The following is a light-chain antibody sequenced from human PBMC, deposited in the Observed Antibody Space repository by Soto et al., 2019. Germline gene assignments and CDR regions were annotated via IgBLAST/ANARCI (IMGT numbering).Light chain of an antibody. CDR2: EVS. CDR1: SSDVGGYNY. Sequence: QSALTQPASVSGSPGQSITISRTGTSSDVGGYNYVSWYQQHPGKAPKLMIYEVSKRLSGVSNRFSGSKSGKTASLTISGIQADAWADDYCSSYTSSSTRVFGGGTELTVL. V-gene: IGLV2-14*01. CDR3: SSYTSSSTRV. J-gene: IGLJ3*02.